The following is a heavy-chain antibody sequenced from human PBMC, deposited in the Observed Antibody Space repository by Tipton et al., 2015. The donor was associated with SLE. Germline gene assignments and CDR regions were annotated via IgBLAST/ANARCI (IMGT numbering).Heavy chain of an antibody. D-gene: IGHD3-22*01. Sequence: SLRLSCAASGFTFSSYSMSWVRQAPGKGLEWVSAISGSGGSTYYADSVKGRFTISRDNSKNTLYLQMNSLRAEDTAVYYCAKNTEITMIVVVRYYFDYWGQGTLVTVSS. CDR3: AKNTEITMIVVVRYYFDY. CDR2: ISGSGGST. J-gene: IGHJ4*02. CDR1: GFTFSSYS. V-gene: IGHV3-23*01.